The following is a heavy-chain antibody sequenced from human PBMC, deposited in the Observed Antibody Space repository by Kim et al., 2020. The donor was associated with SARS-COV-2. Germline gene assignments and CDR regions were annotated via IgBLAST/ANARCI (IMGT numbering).Heavy chain of an antibody. CDR1: GYTFTAYH. CDR2: FKSSGDKS. J-gene: IGHJ4*02. D-gene: IGHD1-1*01. Sequence: ASVKVSCKASGYTFTAYHMHWVRQAPGHGLEWMGFFKSSGDKSFSAQKFQGRLTLTSATSTNTVYRVLSGLTSDDTADYFCARDLNDGEEDNWGQGTLVIFSS. CDR3: ARDLNDGEEDN. V-gene: IGHV1-46*01.